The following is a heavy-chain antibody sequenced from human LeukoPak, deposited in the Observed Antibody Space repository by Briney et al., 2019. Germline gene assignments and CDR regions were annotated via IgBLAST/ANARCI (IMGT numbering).Heavy chain of an antibody. V-gene: IGHV4-34*01. CDR3: ARGIITGTPRYYYYMDV. Sequence: SETLSLTCAVHGGSFSGYYWSWIRQPPGKGLEWIGEINHSGSTNYNPSLKSRVTISVDTSKNQFSLKLSSVTAADTAVYYCARGIITGTPRYYYYMDVWGKGTTVTVSS. D-gene: IGHD1-20*01. J-gene: IGHJ6*03. CDR1: GGSFSGYY. CDR2: INHSGST.